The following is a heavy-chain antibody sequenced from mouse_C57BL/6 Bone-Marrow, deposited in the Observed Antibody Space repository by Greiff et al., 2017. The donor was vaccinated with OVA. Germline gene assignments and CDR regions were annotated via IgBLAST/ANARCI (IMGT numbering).Heavy chain of an antibody. Sequence: QVQLQQPGAELVKPGASVKMSCKASGYTFTSYWITWVKQRPGQGLEWIGDIYPGSGSTNYNEKFKSKATLTVDTSSSTAYMQLSSLTSEDSAVYCWARFGDGIYYFYYWGQGTTLTVSS. J-gene: IGHJ2*01. CDR2: IYPGSGST. CDR3: ARFGDGIYYFYY. D-gene: IGHD2-3*01. V-gene: IGHV1-55*01. CDR1: GYTFTSYW.